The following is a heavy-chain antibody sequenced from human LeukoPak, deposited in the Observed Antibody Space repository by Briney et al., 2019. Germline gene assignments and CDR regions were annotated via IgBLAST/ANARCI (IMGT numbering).Heavy chain of an antibody. V-gene: IGHV4-39*01. CDR1: GDSVNSSDSY. D-gene: IGHD3-22*01. J-gene: IGHJ4*02. CDR2: FYYSGST. CDR3: ARRGYDSSGYYYAY. Sequence: SETLSLTCTVSGDSVNSSDSYWGWIRQPPGKRLEWIGSFYYSGSTYYHPSLKSRVSIFVDTSKNQFSLRLSSVTAADTAVYYCARRGYDSSGYYYAYWGQGTLVTVSS.